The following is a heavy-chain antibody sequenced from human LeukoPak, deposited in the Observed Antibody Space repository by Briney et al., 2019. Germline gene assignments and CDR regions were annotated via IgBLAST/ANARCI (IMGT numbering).Heavy chain of an antibody. CDR3: ARDKYDYGDYRTGSGDY. V-gene: IGHV3-23*01. D-gene: IGHD4-17*01. CDR1: GFTFSSYA. Sequence: GGSLRLSCAASGFTFSSYAMSWVRQAPGKGLEWVSAISGSGGSTYYADSVKGRFTISRDNSKNTLYLQMNSLRAEDTAVYYCARDKYDYGDYRTGSGDYWGQGTLVTVSS. J-gene: IGHJ4*02. CDR2: ISGSGGST.